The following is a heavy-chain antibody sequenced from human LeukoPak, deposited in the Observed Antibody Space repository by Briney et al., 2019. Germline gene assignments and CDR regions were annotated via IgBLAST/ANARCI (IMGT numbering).Heavy chain of an antibody. V-gene: IGHV3-21*06. CDR2: ISFSSTHI. Sequence: GGSLRLSCAASGFIFSNYGMSWVRQAPGKGLEWVSSISFSSTHIYYADSIQGRLTISRDNAENSLYLQMNSLRAEDTAVYYCARETVAGTTEWGQGTLVTVSS. J-gene: IGHJ4*02. CDR1: GFIFSNYG. CDR3: ARETVAGTTE. D-gene: IGHD1-1*01.